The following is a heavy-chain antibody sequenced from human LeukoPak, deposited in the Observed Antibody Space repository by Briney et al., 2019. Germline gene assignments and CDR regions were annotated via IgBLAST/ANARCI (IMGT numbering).Heavy chain of an antibody. D-gene: IGHD3-16*01. J-gene: IGHJ4*02. CDR3: AGTGDYDGGNNLMPGGAF. V-gene: IGHV3-21*06. CDR2: ISSSSSYI. CDR1: GFTFSSYS. Sequence: PGGSLRLSCAASGFTFSSYSMNWVRQAPGKGLEWVSSISSSSSYIYYADSVKGRFTISRDNAKNSLYLQMNSLRAEDTAVYYCAGTGDYDGGNNLMPGGAFWGQGTLVTVSS.